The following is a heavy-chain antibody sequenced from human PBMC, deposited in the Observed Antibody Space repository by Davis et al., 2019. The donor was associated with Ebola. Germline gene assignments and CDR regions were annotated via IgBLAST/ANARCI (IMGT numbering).Heavy chain of an antibody. Sequence: GESLKISCAASGFTFSDYYMSWIRQAPGKGLEWVSYISSSSSTIYYADSVKGRFTISRDNAKNSLYLQMNSLRDEDTAVYYCARDPYSTGITIFGVVDAYFDYWGQGTLVTVSS. J-gene: IGHJ4*02. V-gene: IGHV3-11*04. D-gene: IGHD3-3*01. CDR1: GFTFSDYY. CDR2: ISSSSSTI. CDR3: ARDPYSTGITIFGVVDAYFDY.